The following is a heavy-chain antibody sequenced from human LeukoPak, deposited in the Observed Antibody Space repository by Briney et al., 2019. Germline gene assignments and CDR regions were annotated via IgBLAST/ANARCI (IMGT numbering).Heavy chain of an antibody. J-gene: IGHJ4*02. CDR1: GFTFSNYA. CDR2: ITGSGGDT. V-gene: IGHV3-23*01. CDR3: AREGGGYLDY. Sequence: SGGSLRLSCAASGFTFSNYAMSWVRQAPGEGLEWVSAITGSGGDTYHAESVKGRFTVSRDNSKNTLYLQMNSLRAEDTAVYYCAREGGGYLDYWGQGTLVTVSS. D-gene: IGHD2-15*01.